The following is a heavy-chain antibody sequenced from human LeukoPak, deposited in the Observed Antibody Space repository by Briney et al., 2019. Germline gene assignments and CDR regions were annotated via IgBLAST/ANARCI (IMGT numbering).Heavy chain of an antibody. CDR2: MYQDGSEK. CDR1: GFIFSSYW. D-gene: IGHD3-22*01. J-gene: IGHJ4*02. Sequence: PGGSLRLSCAASGFIFSSYWVTWVRQAPGKGLEWVANMYQDGSEKYYVDSVKGRFTISRDNAKNSLYLQMNSLRAEDTAVYYCARDVDTSDYYRFDYWGQGTLVTVSS. CDR3: ARDVDTSDYYRFDY. V-gene: IGHV3-7*01.